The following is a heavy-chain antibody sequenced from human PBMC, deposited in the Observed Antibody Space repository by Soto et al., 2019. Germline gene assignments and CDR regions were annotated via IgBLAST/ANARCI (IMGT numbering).Heavy chain of an antibody. CDR2: INTRGNTT. V-gene: IGHV3-48*03. D-gene: IGHD4-4*01. J-gene: IGHJ4*02. CDR1: GFTFGSYE. Sequence: DVHLVESGGDLVQPGGSLRLSCAASGFTFGSYEMNWIRQAPGKWLEWISFINTRGNTTYYADSVKGRFTISRDNAKNSMFLQMNSLRVEDKSVYYCARTVKDFDYWCQGTLVTVSS. CDR3: ARTVKDFDY.